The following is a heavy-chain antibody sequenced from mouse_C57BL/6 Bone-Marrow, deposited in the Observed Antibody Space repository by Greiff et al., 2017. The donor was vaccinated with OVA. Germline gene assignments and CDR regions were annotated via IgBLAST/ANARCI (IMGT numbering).Heavy chain of an antibody. D-gene: IGHD1-1*01. CDR2: INPNNGGT. J-gene: IGHJ1*03. CDR3: ARRHYYGSSRLFDV. CDR1: GYTFTDYN. Sequence: VQLQQSGPELVKPGASVKIPCKASGYTFTDYNMDWVKQSHGKSLEWIGDINPNNGGTIYNQKFKGKATLTVDKSSSTAYMELRSLTSEDTAVYYCARRHYYGSSRLFDVWGTGTTVTVSS. V-gene: IGHV1-18*01.